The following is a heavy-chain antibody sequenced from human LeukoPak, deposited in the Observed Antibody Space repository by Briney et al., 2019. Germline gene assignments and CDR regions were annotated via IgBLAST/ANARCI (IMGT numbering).Heavy chain of an antibody. CDR3: ARAYDISGYQSRGFDY. D-gene: IGHD3-22*01. CDR1: GASMRNYNYY. V-gene: IGHV4-61*02. CDR2: TYTRGSP. Sequence: PSETLSLTCTVSGASMRNYNYYWNWIRQPAGQGLQWIGRTYTRGSPSYSPSLKSRATISIDTSSSQFSLRLNSVTAADTAVYFCARAYDISGYQSRGFDYWGQGLLVSVSS. J-gene: IGHJ4*02.